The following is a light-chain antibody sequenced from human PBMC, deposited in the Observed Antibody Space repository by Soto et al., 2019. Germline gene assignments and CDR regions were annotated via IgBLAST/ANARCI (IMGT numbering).Light chain of an antibody. V-gene: IGKV1-39*01. CDR1: QTVSNY. CDR3: QQSSGAPWT. Sequence: DIQMTQSPSSLSASIGDRVTITCRASQTVSNYLNWYRQKPGKAPELMIYSAFRLQSGVPSRFSGSGSGSLFTLTISSLQPEDLATYYCQQSSGAPWTFGQVTKVEIK. J-gene: IGKJ1*01. CDR2: SAF.